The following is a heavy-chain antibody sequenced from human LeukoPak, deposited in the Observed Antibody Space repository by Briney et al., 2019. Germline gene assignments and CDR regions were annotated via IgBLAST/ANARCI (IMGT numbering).Heavy chain of an antibody. D-gene: IGHD3-10*01. J-gene: IGHJ4*02. CDR3: ARGTYYYGSGSGDYFDY. CDR2: IYHSGST. V-gene: IGHV4-4*02. CDR1: GGSISSSNW. Sequence: SETLSLTCAVSGGSISSSNWWRWVRQPPGKVLEWIGEIYHSGSTNYNPSLKRRVTISVDKPKNQFSLKLSSVTAADTAVYYCARGTYYYGSGSGDYFDYWGQGTLVTVSS.